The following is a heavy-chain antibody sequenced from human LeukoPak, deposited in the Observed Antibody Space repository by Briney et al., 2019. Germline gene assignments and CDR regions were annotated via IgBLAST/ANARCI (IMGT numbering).Heavy chain of an antibody. CDR2: IYYSGST. D-gene: IGHD5-12*01. J-gene: IGHJ4*02. CDR3: ARGGGGYDLDY. V-gene: IGHV4-59*01. Sequence: SETLSLTCTVSGGSISRYYWSWIRQPPGKGLEWIGYIYYSGSTNYNPSLKSRVTISVDTSKNQFSLKLSSVTAADTAVYYCARGGGGYDLDYWGQGTLVTVSS. CDR1: GGSISRYY.